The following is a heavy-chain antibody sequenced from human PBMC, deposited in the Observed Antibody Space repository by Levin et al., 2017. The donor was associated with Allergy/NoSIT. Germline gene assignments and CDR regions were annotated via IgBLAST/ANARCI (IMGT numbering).Heavy chain of an antibody. V-gene: IGHV3-15*01. D-gene: IGHD3-10*01. J-gene: IGHJ4*02. CDR3: ATEEGSFYF. Sequence: GESLKISCAASGFTFRNAMMSWVRQAPGKGLEWVGRIKSRSDGGTTEYASPVKGRFTLSRDDSKNTLFLQMNSLKPEDSGVYYCATEEGSFYFWGRGTRVTVSS. CDR1: GFTFRNAM. CDR2: IKSRSDGGTT.